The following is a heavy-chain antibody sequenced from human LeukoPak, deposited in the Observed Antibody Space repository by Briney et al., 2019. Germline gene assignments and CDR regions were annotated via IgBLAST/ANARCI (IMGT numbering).Heavy chain of an antibody. CDR2: IYYSGST. CDR1: GGSISSHY. J-gene: IGHJ6*02. Sequence: SETLSLTCTVSGGSISSHYWSWIRQPPGKGLEWIGYIYYSGSTNYNPSLKSRVTISVDTSKNQFSLKLSSVTAADTAVHYCARQEAYYDILTGYYRSYYYGMDVWGQGTTVTVSS. V-gene: IGHV4-59*11. D-gene: IGHD3-9*01. CDR3: ARQEAYYDILTGYYRSYYYGMDV.